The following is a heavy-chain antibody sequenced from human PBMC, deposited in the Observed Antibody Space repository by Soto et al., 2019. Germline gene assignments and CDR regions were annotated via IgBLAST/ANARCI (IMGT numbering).Heavy chain of an antibody. V-gene: IGHV1-18*01. J-gene: IGHJ4*02. Sequence: GASVKVSCKASGYTFSTHGITWVRQAPGQGLEWVGWISALNGNPKYAQKFQGRVTMTTDTSTATAYMELRSLRFDDTAVYYCAKGVYDYTFWGQGTLVTVSS. CDR2: ISALNGNP. CDR3: AKGVYDYTF. D-gene: IGHD4-4*01. CDR1: GYTFSTHG.